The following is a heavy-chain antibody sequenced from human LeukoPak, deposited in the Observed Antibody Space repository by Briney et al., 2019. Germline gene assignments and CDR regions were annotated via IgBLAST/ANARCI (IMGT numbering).Heavy chain of an antibody. V-gene: IGHV3-23*01. J-gene: IGHJ3*02. Sequence: GGSLRLSCAASGFTFNSYAMSWVRQAPGKGLEWVSAISGSGCSTYYADSVKGRFTISRDNSKNTLYLQMNSLRAEDTAVYYCAKDAPYCSSTSCYTSSPESDAFDIWGQGTMVTVSS. CDR3: AKDAPYCSSTSCYTSSPESDAFDI. CDR1: GFTFNSYA. CDR2: ISGSGCST. D-gene: IGHD2-2*02.